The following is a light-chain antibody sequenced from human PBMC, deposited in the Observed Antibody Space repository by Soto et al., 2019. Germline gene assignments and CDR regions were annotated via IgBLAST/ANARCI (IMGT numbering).Light chain of an antibody. V-gene: IGLV1-51*01. CDR3: ATWDSKLSAVV. J-gene: IGLJ2*01. Sequence: QSVLTQPPSMSAAPGQKVPISCSGSSSNIGDNFVSWYQHLPGTAPKLLIFDNSQRPSEIPDRFFGSKSGTIATLATTGPQTGDEAVYYCATWDSKLSAVVFGGGTKVTVL. CDR2: DNS. CDR1: SSNIGDNF.